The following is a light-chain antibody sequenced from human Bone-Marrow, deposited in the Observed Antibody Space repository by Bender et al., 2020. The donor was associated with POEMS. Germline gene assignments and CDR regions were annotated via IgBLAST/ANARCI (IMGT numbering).Light chain of an antibody. J-gene: IGLJ3*02. CDR2: RNN. V-gene: IGLV1-44*01. Sequence: QSVLTQPPSVSGTPGQRVTISCSGISSNIGSNSVYWYQQLPGTAPKLVIHRNNQRPSGVPDRFSGSKSDNTASLTISGLQAEDEADYYCCSYTGTSSFNWVFGGGTQLTVL. CDR1: SSNIGSNS. CDR3: CSYTGTSSFNWV.